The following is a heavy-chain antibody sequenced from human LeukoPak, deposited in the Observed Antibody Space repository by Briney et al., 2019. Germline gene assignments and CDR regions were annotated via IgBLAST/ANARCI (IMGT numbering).Heavy chain of an antibody. D-gene: IGHD1-14*01. CDR1: GYSFTSYW. Sequence: GESLKISCKGSGYSFTSYWIGWVRQMPGKGLEWMGIIYPGDSDNRYSPSFQGQVTISADKSISTAYLQWSSLKASDTAMYYCARQITSGPKRDAFDIWGQGTMVTVSS. CDR2: IYPGDSDN. CDR3: ARQITSGPKRDAFDI. V-gene: IGHV5-51*01. J-gene: IGHJ3*02.